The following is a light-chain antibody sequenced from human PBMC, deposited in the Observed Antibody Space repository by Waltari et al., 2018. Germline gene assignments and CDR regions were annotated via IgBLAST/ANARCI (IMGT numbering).Light chain of an antibody. Sequence: QSALTQPASVSGSPGQSITISCTGTSSDVGGYKYVSWYQQHPGKAPKLMIYEVSNRPSGIASRCSGSKSGNMASLTISGLQAEDEADYYCSSYASSSTLWVFGGGTKLTVL. V-gene: IGLV2-14*01. CDR1: SSDVGGYKY. J-gene: IGLJ3*02. CDR3: SSYASSSTLWV. CDR2: EVS.